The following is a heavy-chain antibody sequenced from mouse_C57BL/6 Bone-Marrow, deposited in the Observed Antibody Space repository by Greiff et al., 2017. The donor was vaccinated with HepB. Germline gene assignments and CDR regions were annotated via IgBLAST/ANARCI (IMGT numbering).Heavy chain of an antibody. V-gene: IGHV1-15*01. CDR1: GYTFTDYE. CDR2: IDPETGGT. CDR3: TRSEDGYYFYYAMDY. Sequence: QVQLKESGAELVRPGASVTLSCKASGYTFTDYEMHWGKQTPVHGLEWIGAIDPETGGTAYNQKFKGKAILTADKSSSTAYMELRSLTSEDSAVYYCTRSEDGYYFYYAMDYWGQGTSVTVSS. D-gene: IGHD2-3*01. J-gene: IGHJ4*01.